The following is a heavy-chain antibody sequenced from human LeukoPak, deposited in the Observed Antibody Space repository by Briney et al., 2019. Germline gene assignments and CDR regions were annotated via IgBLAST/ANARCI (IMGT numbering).Heavy chain of an antibody. CDR1: GFTFSIYW. CDR2: INQDGSEE. J-gene: IGHJ4*02. D-gene: IGHD2-15*01. CDR3: ARDGYCSSGSCYGSYDY. V-gene: IGHV3-7*01. Sequence: TGGSLRLSCAASGFTFSIYWMSWVRQAPGKGLEWVANINQDGSEEYYVDSLKGRFTISRDNAKNSLYLQMNSLRDEDTAVYYCARDGYCSSGSCYGSYDYWGQGTLVTVSS.